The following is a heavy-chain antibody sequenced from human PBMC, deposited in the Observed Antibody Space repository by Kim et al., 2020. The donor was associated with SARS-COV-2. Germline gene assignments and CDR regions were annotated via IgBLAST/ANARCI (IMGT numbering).Heavy chain of an antibody. CDR1: GGSISSYY. Sequence: SETLSLTCTVSGGSISSYYWSWIRQSPGKGLEWIGYMYYSGSSDYNPSLKSRVTSSVDTSKNQFSLKLNSVTAADTAVYYCARVVSLTGYSNGLWGDVWGQGTTVTVSS. V-gene: IGHV4-59*01. CDR2: MYYSGSS. D-gene: IGHD5-18*01. J-gene: IGHJ6*02. CDR3: ARVVSLTGYSNGLWGDV.